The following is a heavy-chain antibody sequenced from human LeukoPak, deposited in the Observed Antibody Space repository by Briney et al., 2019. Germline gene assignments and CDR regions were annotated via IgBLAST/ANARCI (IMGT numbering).Heavy chain of an antibody. V-gene: IGHV1-69*13. Sequence: ASVKVSCKASGGSFTFTSHAISWVRQAPGQGLEWMGGLIPIYGSANYAQKFQGRVTITSDESTRTVYMELSSLRPEDSAVYYCAGFFYDNSGDAFDIWGQGTMVTVSS. CDR1: GGSFTFTSHA. D-gene: IGHD3-22*01. CDR2: LIPIYGSA. CDR3: AGFFYDNSGDAFDI. J-gene: IGHJ3*02.